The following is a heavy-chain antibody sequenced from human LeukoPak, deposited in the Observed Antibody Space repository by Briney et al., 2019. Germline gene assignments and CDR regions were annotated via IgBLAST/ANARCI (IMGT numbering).Heavy chain of an antibody. CDR3: APYSGYDAGDYYFDY. CDR1: GFTFSSYA. V-gene: IGHV3-23*01. Sequence: GGSLRLSCAASGFTFSSYAMSWVRQAPGKGLEWVSAISGSGGSTYYADSVKGRFTISGDNSKNTLYLQMNSLRAEDTAVYYCAPYSGYDAGDYYFDYWGQGTLVTVSS. D-gene: IGHD5-12*01. J-gene: IGHJ4*02. CDR2: ISGSGGST.